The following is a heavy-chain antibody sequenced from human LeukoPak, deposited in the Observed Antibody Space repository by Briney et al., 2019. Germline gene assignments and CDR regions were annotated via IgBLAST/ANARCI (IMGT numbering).Heavy chain of an antibody. Sequence: GRALRLSCAASGFIFSNYGMRWVRQAPGKGLEWVAVIWFDGSHKYYADSVKGRFTISRDNSKNTLYLQMNSLRAEDTAMYYCARESGYSGYDYFDYWGQGTLVTVSS. CDR1: GFIFSNYG. CDR2: IWFDGSHK. J-gene: IGHJ4*02. V-gene: IGHV3-33*01. CDR3: ARESGYSGYDYFDY. D-gene: IGHD5-12*01.